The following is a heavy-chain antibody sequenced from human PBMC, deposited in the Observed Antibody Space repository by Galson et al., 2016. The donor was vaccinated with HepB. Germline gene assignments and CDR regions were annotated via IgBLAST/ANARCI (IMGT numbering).Heavy chain of an antibody. CDR2: IYYTGTT. CDR1: GGSIITTSYY. Sequence: TLSLTCTVSGGSIITTSYYWGRVRQPPGKGLEWIGSIYYTGTTYYTPSLRSRLTISVYSPSNQFSMNLNSVTAADTAVYYCAREMGYGAFDIWGQGTMITVSS. CDR3: AREMGYGAFDI. J-gene: IGHJ3*02. D-gene: IGHD2-15*01. V-gene: IGHV4-39*01.